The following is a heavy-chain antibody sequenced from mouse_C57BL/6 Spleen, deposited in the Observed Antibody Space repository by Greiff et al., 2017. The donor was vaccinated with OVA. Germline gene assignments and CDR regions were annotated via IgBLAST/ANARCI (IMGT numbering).Heavy chain of an antibody. CDR3: ARREGNYDPFAY. V-gene: IGHV5-17*01. CDR1: GFTFSDYG. CDR2: ISSGSSTI. Sequence: EVHLVESGGGLVKPGGSLKLSCAASGFTFSDYGMHWVRQAPEKGLEWVAYISSGSSTIYYADTVKGRFTISRVNAKNTLFLQMTSLRSEDTAMYYCARREGNYDPFAYWGQGTLVTVSA. D-gene: IGHD2-1*01. J-gene: IGHJ3*01.